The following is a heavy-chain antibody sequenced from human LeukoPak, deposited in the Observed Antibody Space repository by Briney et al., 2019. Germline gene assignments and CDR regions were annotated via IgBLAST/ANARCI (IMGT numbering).Heavy chain of an antibody. CDR2: ISSSGSTI. J-gene: IGHJ4*02. D-gene: IGHD5-12*01. V-gene: IGHV3-48*03. CDR1: GFTFSSYE. Sequence: PGGSLRLSCAASGFTFSSYEMNWVRQAPGKGLEWLSYISSSGSTIYYADSVKGRFTISRDNAKNSLYLQMNSLRAEDTAVYYCARDRRPPPNSGYDYWGQGTLVTVSS. CDR3: ARDRRPPPNSGYDY.